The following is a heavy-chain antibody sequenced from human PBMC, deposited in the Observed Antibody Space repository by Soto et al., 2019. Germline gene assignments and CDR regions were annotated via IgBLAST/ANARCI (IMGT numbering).Heavy chain of an antibody. Sequence: GGSLRLSCAASGFTFSSYAMHWVRQAPGKGLEWVAVISYDGSNKYYADSVKGRFTISRDNSKNTLYLQMNSLRAEDTAVYYCAKPVAVAGREYYYYGMDVWGQGTTVTVSS. CDR2: ISYDGSNK. V-gene: IGHV3-30-3*02. CDR1: GFTFSSYA. J-gene: IGHJ6*02. D-gene: IGHD6-19*01. CDR3: AKPVAVAGREYYYYGMDV.